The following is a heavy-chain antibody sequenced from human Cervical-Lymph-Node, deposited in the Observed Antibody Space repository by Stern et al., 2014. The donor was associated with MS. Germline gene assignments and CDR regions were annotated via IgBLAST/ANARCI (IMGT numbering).Heavy chain of an antibody. D-gene: IGHD2-21*01. CDR1: GYTFTSHY. CDR2: INPSTGSS. J-gene: IGHJ4*02. Sequence: QDQLVQSGPEVKKPGAPVRVSCKASGYTFTSHYMHWVRQAPGQGLEWMGLINPSTGSSIYAQRFQGRVAMTRDTSSTTVYLELSSLTSEETALYYCARDVARKYYFDSWGQGTLVTVSS. V-gene: IGHV1-46*01. CDR3: ARDVARKYYFDS.